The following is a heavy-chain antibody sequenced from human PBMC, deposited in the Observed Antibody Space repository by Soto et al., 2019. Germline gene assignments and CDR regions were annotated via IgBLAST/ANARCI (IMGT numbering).Heavy chain of an antibody. CDR3: ARRLYYDSSGFEGGGMDV. D-gene: IGHD3-22*01. J-gene: IGHJ6*02. Sequence: PSETLSLTCTVSGGSISSSSYYWGWIRQPPGKGLEWIGTIYYSGSTYYNPSLKSRVTISVDTSKNQFSLKLNSVTAADTAVYNCARRLYYDSSGFEGGGMDVWGQGTTVTVSS. V-gene: IGHV4-39*01. CDR2: IYYSGST. CDR1: GGSISSSSYY.